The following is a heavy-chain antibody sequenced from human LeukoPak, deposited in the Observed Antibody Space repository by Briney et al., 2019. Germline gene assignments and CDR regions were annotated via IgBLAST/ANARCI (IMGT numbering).Heavy chain of an antibody. V-gene: IGHV4-31*03. CDR3: ASKIPLYCSGGSCRGHFDY. CDR1: GGSLSSGGSY. CDR2: IYYSGST. J-gene: IGHJ4*02. Sequence: SQTLSLTCIVSGGSLSSGGSYWSWIRQHPGKGLEWIGYIYYSGSTYYNPSIKSRVTISVNTSKNQFSLKLSSVTAADTAVYYWASKIPLYCSGGSCRGHFDYWGEGTLVTVSS. D-gene: IGHD2-15*01.